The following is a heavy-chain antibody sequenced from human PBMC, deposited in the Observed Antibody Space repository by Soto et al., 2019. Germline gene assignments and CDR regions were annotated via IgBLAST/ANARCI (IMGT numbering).Heavy chain of an antibody. D-gene: IGHD5-18*01. J-gene: IGHJ4*02. V-gene: IGHV3-23*01. CDR3: ARTGGYSCGWAGE. Sequence: EVQLLESGGGLVQPGGSLRLSCAASGFTFSSYAMSWVRQAPGKGLEWVSAISGSGGSTYYADSVKGRFTISRDNSKNTLYLQMNSLRAEDTAVYYCARTGGYSCGWAGEWGQGTLVTVSS. CDR2: ISGSGGST. CDR1: GFTFSSYA.